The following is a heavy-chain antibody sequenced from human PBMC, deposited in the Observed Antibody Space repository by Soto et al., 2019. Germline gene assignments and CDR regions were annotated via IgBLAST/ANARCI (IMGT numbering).Heavy chain of an antibody. CDR2: IIPIFGTA. Sequence: QVQLVQSGAEVKKPGSSVKVSCKASGGTFSSYAISWVRQAPGQGLEWMGGIIPIFGTANYAQKFQGRVTMTADKCTSTADRELRSLRSEDTAVYYCARNMGYCSSTSCYTGGWFDPWGQGTLVTVSS. CDR1: GGTFSSYA. CDR3: ARNMGYCSSTSCYTGGWFDP. V-gene: IGHV1-69*06. D-gene: IGHD2-2*02. J-gene: IGHJ5*02.